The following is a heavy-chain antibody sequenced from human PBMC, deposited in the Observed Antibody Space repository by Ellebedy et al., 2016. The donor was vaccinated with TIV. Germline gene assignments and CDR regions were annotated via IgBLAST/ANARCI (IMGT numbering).Heavy chain of an antibody. CDR1: GYTFTDYG. V-gene: IGHV1-69*13. J-gene: IGHJ4*02. D-gene: IGHD3-22*01. CDR3: ASGYDSSGYVFDY. Sequence: SVKVSCXASGYTFTDYGISWVRQAPGQGLEWMGGIISIFGTAIYAQNFQGRVTITADESTSTAYMELSSLRSEDTAVYYCASGYDSSGYVFDYWGQGTLVTVSS. CDR2: IISIFGTA.